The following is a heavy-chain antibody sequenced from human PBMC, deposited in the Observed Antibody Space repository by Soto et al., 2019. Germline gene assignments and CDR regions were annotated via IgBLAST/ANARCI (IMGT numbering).Heavy chain of an antibody. Sequence: QITLKESGPAVVKPTQTLTLTCTFSGFSLSTGGVFVGWVRQPPGEALEWLALIFGDGDERYSSSLTHRLTIAKDSSANHVVLRLANVDLVDSGTYYCVHGSYTRGQYDAFDVWGQGTLVTVSS. J-gene: IGHJ3*01. V-gene: IGHV2-5*02. D-gene: IGHD6-19*01. CDR3: VHGSYTRGQYDAFDV. CDR1: GFSLSTGGVF. CDR2: IFGDGDE.